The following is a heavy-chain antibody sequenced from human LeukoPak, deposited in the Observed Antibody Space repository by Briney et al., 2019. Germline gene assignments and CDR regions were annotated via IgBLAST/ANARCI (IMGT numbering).Heavy chain of an antibody. CDR3: AKGTAAAVRSWFDP. CDR2: ISYDGSNK. Sequence: PGGSLRLSCAASGFTFSSYEMNWVRQAPGKGLEWVAVISYDGSNKYYADSVKGRFTISRDNSKNTLYLQMNSLRAEDTAVYYCAKGTAAAVRSWFDPWGQGTLVTVSS. V-gene: IGHV3-30*18. D-gene: IGHD6-13*01. CDR1: GFTFSSYE. J-gene: IGHJ5*02.